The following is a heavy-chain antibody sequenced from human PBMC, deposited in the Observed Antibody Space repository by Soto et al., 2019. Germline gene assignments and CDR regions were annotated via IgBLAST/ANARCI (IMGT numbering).Heavy chain of an antibody. CDR3: ARVALCGPILATIHFDQ. J-gene: IGHJ4*02. CDR1: GYTFTSHG. V-gene: IGHV1-18*04. D-gene: IGHD5-12*01. CDR2: NNVYNGDT. Sequence: QVQLVQSGAEVKKPGASMKVSCKASGYTFTSHGISWVRQAPGQELEWMGWNNVYNGDTNYARKFQGRVSMTADSSTNTAYLEMRSLRSDDKAVYYCARVALCGPILATIHFDQWGQGTLV.